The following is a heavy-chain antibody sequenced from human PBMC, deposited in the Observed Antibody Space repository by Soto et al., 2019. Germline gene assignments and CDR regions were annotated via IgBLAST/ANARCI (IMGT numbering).Heavy chain of an antibody. Sequence: ASVKVSCKASGYTFTSYGISWVRQAPGQGLEWMGWISAYNGNTNYAQKLQGRVTMTTDTSTSTAYMELRSLRSDDTAVYYCARDKGVSLIAVAGAFDYWGQGTLVTVSS. D-gene: IGHD6-19*01. CDR2: ISAYNGNT. J-gene: IGHJ4*02. CDR1: GYTFTSYG. CDR3: ARDKGVSLIAVAGAFDY. V-gene: IGHV1-18*01.